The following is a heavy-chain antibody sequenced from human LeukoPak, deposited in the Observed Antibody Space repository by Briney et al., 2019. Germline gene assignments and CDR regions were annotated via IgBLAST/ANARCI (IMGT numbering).Heavy chain of an antibody. V-gene: IGHV3-7*01. D-gene: IGHD5-18*01. CDR1: GFTFNRCW. CDR2: INPDGRDT. Sequence: PGGSLRLSCVVSGFTFNRCWMNWVRQAPGKGLEWVAHINPDGRDTYYVDSVKGRFTISRDNAENSMYLQMNSLRVEDTAVYYCASFDTAMTLFDYWGQGTLVTVSS. CDR3: ASFDTAMTLFDY. J-gene: IGHJ4*02.